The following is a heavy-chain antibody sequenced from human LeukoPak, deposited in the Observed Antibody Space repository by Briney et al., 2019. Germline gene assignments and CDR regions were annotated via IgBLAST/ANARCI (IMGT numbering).Heavy chain of an antibody. CDR1: GGSFSDYY. CDR2: INHSGST. Sequence: SETLSLTCAVYGGSFSDYYWTWIRQPPGKGLEWIGEINHSGSTNYNPSLKSRVTISVDTSKKQFFLRLSSVTAADTAVYYCARAIFGVARNWGQGTLVTVSS. CDR3: ARAIFGVARN. D-gene: IGHD3-3*01. J-gene: IGHJ4*02. V-gene: IGHV4-34*01.